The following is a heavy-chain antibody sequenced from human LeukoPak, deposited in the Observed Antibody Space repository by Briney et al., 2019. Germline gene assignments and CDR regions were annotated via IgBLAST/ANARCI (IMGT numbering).Heavy chain of an antibody. Sequence: PGGSLRLSCAASGFTFSSYAMSWVRQTPGKGLEWVSTISGSGGSTYYADSVKGRFTISRDNSKNTLYLQMNSLRAEDTAVYYCARVGPVGYSSGWSFDYWGQGTLVTVSS. CDR1: GFTFSSYA. D-gene: IGHD6-19*01. CDR3: ARVGPVGYSSGWSFDY. V-gene: IGHV3-23*01. CDR2: ISGSGGST. J-gene: IGHJ4*02.